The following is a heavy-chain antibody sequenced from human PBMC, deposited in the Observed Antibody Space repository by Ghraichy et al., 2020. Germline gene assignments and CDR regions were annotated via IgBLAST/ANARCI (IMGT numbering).Heavy chain of an antibody. J-gene: IGHJ3*02. V-gene: IGHV3-33*08. Sequence: GGSLRLSCAASGFTFSSYGMHWVRQAPGKGLEWVAVIWYDGSNKYYADSVKGRFTISRDNSKNTLYLQMNSLRAEDTAVYYCARVFSGSTAFDIWGQGTMVTVSS. CDR2: IWYDGSNK. CDR3: ARVFSGSTAFDI. D-gene: IGHD1-26*01. CDR1: GFTFSSYG.